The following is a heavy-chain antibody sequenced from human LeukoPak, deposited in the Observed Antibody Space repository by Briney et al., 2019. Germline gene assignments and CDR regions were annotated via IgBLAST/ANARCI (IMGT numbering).Heavy chain of an antibody. D-gene: IGHD6-13*01. Sequence: ASVKVSCKASGYTFTDYFMNWVRQAPGQGLEWMGWINPKSGGTVYAQKFQGRVTMTRDTSISTAYMELSRLRSDDTAVYYCARVFQKQLSDYWGQGSLVTVSS. J-gene: IGHJ4*02. CDR3: ARVFQKQLSDY. V-gene: IGHV1-2*02. CDR2: INPKSGGT. CDR1: GYTFTDYF.